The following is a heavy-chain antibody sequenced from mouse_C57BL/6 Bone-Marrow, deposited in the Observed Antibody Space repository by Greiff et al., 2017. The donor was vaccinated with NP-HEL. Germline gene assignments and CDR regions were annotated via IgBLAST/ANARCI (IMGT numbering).Heavy chain of an antibody. CDR1: GFTFSDYY. D-gene: IGHD2-4*01. J-gene: IGHJ4*01. CDR2: INYDGSST. CDR3: AREGGLRRRTYAMED. Sequence: DVMLVESEGGLVQPGSSMKLSCTASGFTFSDYYMAWVRQVPEKGLEWVANINYDGSSTYYLDSLKSRFIISRDTAKNILYLQMSSMKSEDTATYYCAREGGLRRRTYAMEDWGQGTSVTVSS. V-gene: IGHV5-16*01.